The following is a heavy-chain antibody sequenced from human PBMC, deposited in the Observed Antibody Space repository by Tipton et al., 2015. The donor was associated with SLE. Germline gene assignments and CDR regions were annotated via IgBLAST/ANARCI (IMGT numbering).Heavy chain of an antibody. Sequence: QSGAEVKKPGASVKVSCKASGYTFTSYDINWVRQATGQGLEWMGWMHPNSGNTGYAQKLQGRVTMTTDTSTSTAYMELRSLRSDDTAVYYCARDGDYDFWSGYPWGQGTLVTVSS. D-gene: IGHD3-3*01. CDR2: MHPNSGNT. CDR1: GYTFTSYD. CDR3: ARDGDYDFWSGYP. V-gene: IGHV1-8*01. J-gene: IGHJ5*02.